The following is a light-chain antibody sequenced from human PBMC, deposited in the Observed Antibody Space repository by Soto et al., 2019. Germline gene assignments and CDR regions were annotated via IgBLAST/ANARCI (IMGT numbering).Light chain of an antibody. J-gene: IGKJ4*01. CDR3: QQYDTSPLT. Sequence: EIVLTQSTGTLSLSPGERATLSCRASQSVSSSYLAWYQHKPGQAPRLLIYGASSRATGIPDRFSGSGSGTDFTLTISRLEPEDFAVYYCQQYDTSPLTFGGGTKVEIK. V-gene: IGKV3-20*01. CDR1: QSVSSSY. CDR2: GAS.